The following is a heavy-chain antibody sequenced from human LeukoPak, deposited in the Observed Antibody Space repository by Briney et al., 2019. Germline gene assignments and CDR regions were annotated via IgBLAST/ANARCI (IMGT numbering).Heavy chain of an antibody. J-gene: IGHJ6*03. V-gene: IGHV3-7*01. CDR3: ARDPKSRTWDYYMDV. CDR1: GFTFSNYW. CDR2: IEHDGSDI. D-gene: IGHD1-7*01. Sequence: GGSLRLSCAASGFTFSNYWMSWVRQAPGKGLEWVANIEHDGSDIYYVDSVKGRFSISRDNAKNSLYLQMNSLRAEDTAVYYCARDPKSRTWDYYMDVWGKGTTVTVSS.